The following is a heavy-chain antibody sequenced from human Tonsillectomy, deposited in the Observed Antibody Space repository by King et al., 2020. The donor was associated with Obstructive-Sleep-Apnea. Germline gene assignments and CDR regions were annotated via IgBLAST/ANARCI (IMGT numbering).Heavy chain of an antibody. V-gene: IGHV4-4*07. CDR2: IYTTGST. D-gene: IGHD6-13*01. Sequence: VQLQESGPGLVKPSETLSLTCTVSGGSISSYYWSWIRQPAGKGLEWIGRIYTTGSTNYNPSLKSRFTMSVDTSKNQFSLKLSSVTAADTAVYYCARVDSSSWYAFDIWGQGTMVTVSS. CDR1: GGSISSYY. CDR3: ARVDSSSWYAFDI. J-gene: IGHJ3*02.